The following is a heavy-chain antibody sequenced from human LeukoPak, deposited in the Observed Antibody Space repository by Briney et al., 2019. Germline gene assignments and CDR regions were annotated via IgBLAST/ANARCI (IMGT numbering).Heavy chain of an antibody. Sequence: SQTLSLTCAISGDSVSSNSAAWSWIRQSPSRGLERLGRTYYRSKWYNDYAVSVKSRITINPDTSKNQFSLQLNSVTPEDTAVYYCARTPGSIRGNNWFDPWGQGTLVTVSS. CDR1: GDSVSSNSAA. CDR3: ARTPGSIRGNNWFDP. CDR2: TYYRSKWYN. D-gene: IGHD2-15*01. J-gene: IGHJ5*02. V-gene: IGHV6-1*01.